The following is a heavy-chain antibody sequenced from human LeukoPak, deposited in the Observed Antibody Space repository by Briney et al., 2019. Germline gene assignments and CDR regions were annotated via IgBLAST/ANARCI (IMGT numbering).Heavy chain of an antibody. CDR3: ARQLGLRYCGGDCYSRSPLDY. CDR2: IYPGDSDT. J-gene: IGHJ4*02. CDR1: GYSFTSYW. V-gene: IGHV5-51*01. D-gene: IGHD2-21*02. Sequence: GESLKISCKGSGYSFTSYWIGWVRQMPGKGLEWMGIIYPGDSDTRYSPSFQGQVTISADKSISTAYLQWSSLKASDTAMYYCARQLGLRYCGGDCYSRSPLDYWGQGTLVTVSS.